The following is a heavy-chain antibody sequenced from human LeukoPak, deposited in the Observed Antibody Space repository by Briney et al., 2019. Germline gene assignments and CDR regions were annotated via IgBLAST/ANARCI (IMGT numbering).Heavy chain of an antibody. J-gene: IGHJ6*03. D-gene: IGHD6-13*01. CDR2: ISTSGSTI. CDR1: GFTFSNYA. CDR3: ARDGGSSWYNDYYYYMDV. V-gene: IGHV3-48*03. Sequence: PGGSLRLSCAASGFTFSNYAMSWVRQAPGKGLEWVSYISTSGSTIYYADSVKGRFTISRDNAKNSLYLQMNSLRAEDTAVYYCARDGGSSWYNDYYYYMDVWGKGTTVTISS.